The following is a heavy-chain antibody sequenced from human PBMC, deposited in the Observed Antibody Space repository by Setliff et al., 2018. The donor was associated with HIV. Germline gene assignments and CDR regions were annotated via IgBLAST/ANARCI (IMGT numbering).Heavy chain of an antibody. CDR1: GGSISGYY. Sequence: ETLSLTCNVSGGSISGYYWSWVRQPPGKGLEWIGYIYYSGSTNYNPSLRSRVTISVDTSKNQVSLRLTSVTSADTALYYCARESQQYYDILTGFNYYYGMDVWGRGITFTAP. CDR2: IYYSGST. CDR3: ARESQQYYDILTGFNYYYGMDV. J-gene: IGHJ6*02. D-gene: IGHD3-9*01. V-gene: IGHV4-59*01.